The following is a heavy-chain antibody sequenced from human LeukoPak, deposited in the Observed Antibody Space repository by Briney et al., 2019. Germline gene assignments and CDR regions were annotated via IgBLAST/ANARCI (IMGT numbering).Heavy chain of an antibody. CDR1: GFTFSNYW. CDR2: IKQDGSVK. Sequence: GGSLILSCAASGFTFSNYWMTWVRRAPGKGLEWVANIKQDGSVKYYVDSMKGRFTISRDNAKNSLYLQMNSLRAEDTAVYYCARGEGWLPSNFDYWGQGTLVTVSS. V-gene: IGHV3-7*01. CDR3: ARGEGWLPSNFDY. J-gene: IGHJ4*02. D-gene: IGHD6-19*01.